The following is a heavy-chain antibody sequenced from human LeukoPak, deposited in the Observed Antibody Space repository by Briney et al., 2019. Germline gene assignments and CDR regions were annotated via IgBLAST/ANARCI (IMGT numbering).Heavy chain of an antibody. Sequence: SETLSLTCTVSGGSISSYYWSWIRQPPGKGLEWIGHIYYSRSTNYNPSLKSRGTISVDTSKNQFSLKLSPVTAADTAVYYCARVPTAGDFWSGYYATEGWFDPWGQGTLVTVSS. CDR2: IYYSRST. V-gene: IGHV4-59*01. J-gene: IGHJ5*02. D-gene: IGHD3-3*01. CDR1: GGSISSYY. CDR3: ARVPTAGDFWSGYYATEGWFDP.